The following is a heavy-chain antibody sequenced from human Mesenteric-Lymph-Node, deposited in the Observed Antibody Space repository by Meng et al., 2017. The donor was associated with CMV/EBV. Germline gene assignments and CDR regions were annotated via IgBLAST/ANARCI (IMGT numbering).Heavy chain of an antibody. J-gene: IGHJ5*02. CDR3: ARGGFFPIFANWFDP. CDR2: IYYTGST. CDR1: GGSIRRSAYS. V-gene: IGHV4-39*07. D-gene: IGHD3-3*01. Sequence: GGSIRRSAYSWGWIRKPPGKALGWIGSIYYTGSTYYNPSLKSRVTISEDTSKNQFSLKLSSVTAADTAVYYCARGGFFPIFANWFDPWGQGTLVTVSS.